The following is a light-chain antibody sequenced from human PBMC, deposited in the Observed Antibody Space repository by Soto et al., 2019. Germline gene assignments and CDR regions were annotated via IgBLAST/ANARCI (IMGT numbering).Light chain of an antibody. V-gene: IGKV3-20*01. J-gene: IGKJ1*01. CDR1: QTVSSSS. CDR2: GAV. Sequence: DIVLTQSPGTLSLSPGERATLSCRASQTVSSSSLTWYQHKPGQAPRLLIYGAVTRATGIPDRFSGSGSGTDFTLTLLRLEPEDFAVYYCQQYDIPPWTFGQGTKVEIK. CDR3: QQYDIPPWT.